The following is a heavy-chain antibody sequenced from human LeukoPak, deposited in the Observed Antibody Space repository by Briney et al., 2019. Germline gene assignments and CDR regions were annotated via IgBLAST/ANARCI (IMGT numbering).Heavy chain of an antibody. CDR2: ISNSGST. Sequence: AGGSLRLSCAASGFTFSSYNMKWVRQAPGKGLEWVSYISNSGSTYYADSVKGRFTISRDNAKNSLYLQMNSLRAEDTAVYYCARYWAAIDYWGQGTLVTVSS. D-gene: IGHD5-18*01. J-gene: IGHJ4*02. CDR1: GFTFSSYN. V-gene: IGHV3-48*04. CDR3: ARYWAAIDY.